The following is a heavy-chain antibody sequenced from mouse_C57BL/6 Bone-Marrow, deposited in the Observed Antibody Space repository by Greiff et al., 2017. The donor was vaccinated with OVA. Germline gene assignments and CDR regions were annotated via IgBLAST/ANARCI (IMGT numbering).Heavy chain of an antibody. J-gene: IGHJ3*01. Sequence: QVQLQQSGAELARPGASVKLSCKASGYTFTSYGISWVKQRTGQGLEWIGEIYPRCGNTYYNEKFKGKATLTADKSSSTAYMELRSLTSEDSAVYFCARDYYGSRTGFAYWGQGTLVTVSA. V-gene: IGHV1-81*01. D-gene: IGHD1-1*01. CDR1: GYTFTSYG. CDR2: IYPRCGNT. CDR3: ARDYYGSRTGFAY.